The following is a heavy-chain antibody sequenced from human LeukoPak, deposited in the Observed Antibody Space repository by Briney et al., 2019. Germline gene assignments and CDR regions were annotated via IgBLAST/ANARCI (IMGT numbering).Heavy chain of an antibody. D-gene: IGHD3-22*01. V-gene: IGHV3-7*01. CDR1: GFTFSSYA. Sequence: GGSLRLSCAASGFTFSSYAMSWVRQAPGKGLEWVANMKTDGSEKYYVDSVKGRFTISRDNAKNSLYLQMNSLRAEDTAVYYCATYSSLNAREFQYWGQGTLVTVSS. J-gene: IGHJ1*01. CDR2: MKTDGSEK. CDR3: ATYSSLNAREFQY.